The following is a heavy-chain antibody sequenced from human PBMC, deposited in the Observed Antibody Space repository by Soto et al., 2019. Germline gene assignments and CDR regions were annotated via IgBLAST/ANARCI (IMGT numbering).Heavy chain of an antibody. V-gene: IGHV3-33*01. J-gene: IGHJ4*02. CDR1: GFTFSSYG. CDR2: IWYDGSNK. CDR3: ARDLRFLEWLSPFDY. D-gene: IGHD3-3*01. Sequence: QVQLVESGGGVVQPGRSLRLSCAASGFTFSSYGMHWVRQAPGKGLEWVAVIWYDGSNKYYADSVKGRFTISRDNSKNTLYLQMNSLRAEDTAVYYCARDLRFLEWLSPFDYWGQGTLVTVSS.